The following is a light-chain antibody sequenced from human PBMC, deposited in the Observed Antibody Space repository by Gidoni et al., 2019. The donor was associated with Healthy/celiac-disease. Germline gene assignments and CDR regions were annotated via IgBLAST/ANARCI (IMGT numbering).Light chain of an antibody. V-gene: IGKV1-9*01. Sequence: DFPLTQSPSFLSASVGDRVTITCRASQGISSYLAWYQQKPGKAPKLLIYAASTLQSGVPSRCSGSGSGTEFTLTISSLQPEDFATYYCQQLNSYLSITFGQGTRLEIK. CDR3: QQLNSYLSIT. CDR2: AAS. J-gene: IGKJ5*01. CDR1: QGISSY.